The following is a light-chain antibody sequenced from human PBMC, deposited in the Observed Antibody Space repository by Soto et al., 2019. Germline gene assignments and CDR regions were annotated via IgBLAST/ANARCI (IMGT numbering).Light chain of an antibody. CDR2: DVR. CDR3: SSYTSSSTVI. J-gene: IGLJ2*01. V-gene: IGLV2-14*01. CDR1: SSDVGGYNY. Sequence: QSALTQPASVSGSPGQSITISCTGTSSDVGGYNYISWYQQHPGKAPKFIIYDVRNRPSGVSNRFSGSRSRNTASLTISGLQAEDEADYYCSSYTSSSTVIFGGGTKLTVL.